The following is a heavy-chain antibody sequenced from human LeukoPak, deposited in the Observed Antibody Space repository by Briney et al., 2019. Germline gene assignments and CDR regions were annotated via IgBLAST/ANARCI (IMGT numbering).Heavy chain of an antibody. V-gene: IGHV1-3*01. CDR3: ARNPAIFGLITYCMDA. CDR1: GGTFSSYA. CDR2: INAANGNT. Sequence: ASVKVSCKASGGTFSSYAISWVRQAPGQRLEWMGWINAANGNTKYSQKFQGRVTITRDTSASTAHMELSGLRSEDTAVYYCARNPAIFGLITYCMDAWGQGTTVTVSS. D-gene: IGHD3/OR15-3a*01. J-gene: IGHJ6*02.